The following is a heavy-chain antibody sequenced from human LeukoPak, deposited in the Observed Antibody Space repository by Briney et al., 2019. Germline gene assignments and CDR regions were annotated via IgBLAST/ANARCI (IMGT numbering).Heavy chain of an antibody. V-gene: IGHV1-8*01. CDR3: ARASDSGFDSSGYYYYYYGLDV. D-gene: IGHD5-12*01. J-gene: IGHJ6*02. CDR2: MNPNSVST. Sequence: ASVKVACKASGYTFASYDITWVRQATGQGLEWMGWMNPNSVSTGYSQKFQGRVTMTGDTSISTAYMELSSLRSEDTAVYYCARASDSGFDSSGYYYYYYGLDVWGQGTTVTVSS. CDR1: GYTFASYD.